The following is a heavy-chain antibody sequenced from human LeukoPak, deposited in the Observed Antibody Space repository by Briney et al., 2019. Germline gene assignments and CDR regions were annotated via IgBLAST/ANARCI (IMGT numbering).Heavy chain of an antibody. J-gene: IGHJ5*02. CDR3: ARELYYDWTPAFDP. Sequence: PGGSLRLPCAASGFTFSSYEMNWVRQAPGKGLEWVSYISSSGSTIYYADSVKGRFTISRDNAKNSLYLQMNSLRAEDTAVYYCARELYYDWTPAFDPWGQGTLVTVSS. V-gene: IGHV3-48*03. CDR2: ISSSGSTI. D-gene: IGHD3-22*01. CDR1: GFTFSSYE.